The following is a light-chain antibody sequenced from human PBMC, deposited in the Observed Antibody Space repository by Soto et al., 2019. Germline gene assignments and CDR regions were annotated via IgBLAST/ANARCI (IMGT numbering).Light chain of an antibody. J-gene: IGKJ4*01. CDR3: QQYASSPLT. CDR1: QSVGRNF. V-gene: IGKV3-20*01. Sequence: EIVLTQSPGTLSVSPGERATPSCRASQSVGRNFLAWYQQKPGQAPRLLIHGASSRATGIPDRFSGSGSETDFTLTISRLEPEDFAVYYCQQYASSPLTFGGGTKVETK. CDR2: GAS.